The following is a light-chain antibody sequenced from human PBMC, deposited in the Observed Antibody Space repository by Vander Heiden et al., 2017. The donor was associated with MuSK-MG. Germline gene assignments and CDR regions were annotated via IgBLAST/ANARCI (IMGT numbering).Light chain of an antibody. Sequence: EIVLTQSPATLSLSPGDSATLSCRASQSVSSCLAWYQQKPGQAPRLLMHDVSVRATGIPARFSGSGSGTDFTLTISSLEPDDFAVYFCQQRSNWPPTFGPGTKVEIQ. CDR1: QSVSSC. CDR3: QQRSNWPPT. V-gene: IGKV3-11*01. J-gene: IGKJ3*01. CDR2: DVS.